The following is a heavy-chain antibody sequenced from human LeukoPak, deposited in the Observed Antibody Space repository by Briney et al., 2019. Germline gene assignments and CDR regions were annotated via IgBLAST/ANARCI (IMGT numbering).Heavy chain of an antibody. D-gene: IGHD3-10*01. Sequence: TGGSLRLSCAASGFTLSGFAMHWVRQAPGKGLEWVAVTSSDLNVKLYADSVRGRFTISRDNSRSTLYLQMNSLRPEDTAIYYCAREGYYGSGSPPSLYFDYWGQGTLVTVSS. V-gene: IGHV3-30-3*01. J-gene: IGHJ4*02. CDR3: AREGYYGSGSPPSLYFDY. CDR2: TSSDLNVK. CDR1: GFTLSGFA.